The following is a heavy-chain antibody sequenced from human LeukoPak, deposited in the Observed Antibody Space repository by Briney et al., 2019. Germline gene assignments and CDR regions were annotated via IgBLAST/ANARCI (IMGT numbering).Heavy chain of an antibody. CDR2: ISYDVRNK. J-gene: IGHJ6*04. D-gene: IGHD6-13*01. CDR3: AKGLYSSSYYYYGMDV. CDR1: GFTFSNYG. V-gene: IGHV3-30*18. Sequence: PGGPLRLSCAASGFTFSNYGMHWVRQAPGKGLEWVTVISYDVRNKYYADSVKGRFTVSRDNSKNTLYLQMNSLRAEDTAVYYCAKGLYSSSYYYYGMDVWGKGTTVTVSS.